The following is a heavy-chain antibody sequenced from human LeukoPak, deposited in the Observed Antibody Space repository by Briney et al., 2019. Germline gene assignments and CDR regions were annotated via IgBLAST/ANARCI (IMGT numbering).Heavy chain of an antibody. D-gene: IGHD2-21*02. Sequence: GGSLRLSCAASGFTFSSYAMSWVRQAPGKGLEWVSAISGSGGSTYYADSVKGRFIISRDNSKNTLYLQMNSLRAEDTAVYYCAKDCGGDCYSWSGSFDYWGQGTLVTVSS. J-gene: IGHJ4*02. CDR1: GFTFSSYA. CDR2: ISGSGGST. V-gene: IGHV3-23*01. CDR3: AKDCGGDCYSWSGSFDY.